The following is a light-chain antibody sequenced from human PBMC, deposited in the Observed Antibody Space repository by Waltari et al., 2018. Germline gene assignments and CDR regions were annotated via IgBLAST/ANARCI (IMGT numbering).Light chain of an antibody. J-gene: IGLJ1*01. Sequence: QSALTQPASVSGSPGQSIAISCTGTSSDVGAYNYVSWYQQHPGKAPKVIIYDVSKRPSGISRLFSGSQSDNTASLTISGLQAEDEADYFCYSFAGYTTFYVFGSGTKVTVL. CDR3: YSFAGYTTFYV. CDR2: DVS. CDR1: SSDVGAYNY. V-gene: IGLV2-23*02.